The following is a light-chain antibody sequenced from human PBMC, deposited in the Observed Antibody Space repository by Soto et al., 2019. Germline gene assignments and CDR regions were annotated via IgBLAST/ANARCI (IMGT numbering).Light chain of an antibody. CDR2: DNN. V-gene: IGLV1-51*01. Sequence: QSVLTQPPSVSAAPGQKVTMFCSGSSSNIGNNYVSWYQQFPGTAPKLLIYDNNKRPSGITDRFSGSKSGTSATLGITGLLTGDEADYYCGTWDSSLSGVVFGGGTKLTVL. J-gene: IGLJ2*01. CDR3: GTWDSSLSGVV. CDR1: SSNIGNNY.